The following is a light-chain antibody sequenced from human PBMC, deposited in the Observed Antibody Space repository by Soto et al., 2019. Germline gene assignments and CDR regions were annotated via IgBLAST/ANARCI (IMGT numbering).Light chain of an antibody. CDR3: QQYYTTPYT. CDR1: QTVLYSSNNKNH. J-gene: IGKJ2*01. V-gene: IGKV4-1*01. CDR2: WAS. Sequence: DIVMTQSPDSLAVSLGERATINCRSSQTVLYSSNNKNHLAWYQQKPGQPPKLLIYWASTRESGVPDRLSGSGSRTDFTLTISTLQAEDVAVYYCQQYYTTPYTFGQGTKLEI.